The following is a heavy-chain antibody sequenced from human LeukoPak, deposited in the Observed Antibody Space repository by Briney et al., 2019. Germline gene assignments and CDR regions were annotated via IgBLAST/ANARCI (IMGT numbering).Heavy chain of an antibody. CDR2: IRYDGSNK. J-gene: IGHJ4*02. Sequence: PGGSLRLSXAASGFTFSSYGMHWVRQAPGKGLEWVAFIRYDGSNKYYADSVKGRFTISRDNSKNTLFLQMNSLRAEDTAVYYCAKDSVGSSGWHEFDYWGQGTLVTVSS. CDR3: AKDSVGSSGWHEFDY. CDR1: GFTFSSYG. V-gene: IGHV3-30*02. D-gene: IGHD6-19*01.